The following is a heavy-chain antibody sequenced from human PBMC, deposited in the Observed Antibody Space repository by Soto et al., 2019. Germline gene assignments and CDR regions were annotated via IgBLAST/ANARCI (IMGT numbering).Heavy chain of an antibody. V-gene: IGHV1-69*12. J-gene: IGHJ6*02. CDR2: IMPIFATP. CDR3: ARDKDRQQLGGNYYYILNV. CDR1: GGTFSTSA. D-gene: IGHD1-1*01. Sequence: QVQLMKSGAEVKKPGSSVKVSCKASGGTFSTSAISWVRQAPGEGLEWVGVIMPIFATPDDALKFQGRVTLSARESTATAYLELTSLTTADTAVYYCARDKDRQQLGGNYYYILNVWGQGTAIIVSS.